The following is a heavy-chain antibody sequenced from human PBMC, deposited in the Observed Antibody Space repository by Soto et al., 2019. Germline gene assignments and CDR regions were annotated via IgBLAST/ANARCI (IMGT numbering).Heavy chain of an antibody. J-gene: IGHJ6*03. Sequence: ASVKVSCKASGYTFTSYDINGVRQATGQGLEWMGWMNPNSGNTGYAQKFQGRVTMTRNTSISTAYMELSSLRSEDTAVYYCARVVPAAASIYYYYYMDVWGKGTTVTVSS. CDR1: GYTFTSYD. V-gene: IGHV1-8*01. D-gene: IGHD2-2*01. CDR2: MNPNSGNT. CDR3: ARVVPAAASIYYYYYMDV.